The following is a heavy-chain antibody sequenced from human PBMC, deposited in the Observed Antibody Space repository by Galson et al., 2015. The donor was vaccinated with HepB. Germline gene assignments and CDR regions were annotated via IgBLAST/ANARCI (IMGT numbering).Heavy chain of an antibody. Sequence: SETLSLTCTVSGDSISSSIYYWVWIRQSPGKGLEWIESTRYSYSTSYNPFFKSRVTISIDTSKNLFSLRLSAVTAADTAMYYCSREDQDSANDAFDIWGRGTMVTVSS. D-gene: IGHD1-1*01. J-gene: IGHJ3*02. CDR3: SREDQDSANDAFDI. CDR1: GDSISSSIYY. V-gene: IGHV4-39*01. CDR2: TRYSYST.